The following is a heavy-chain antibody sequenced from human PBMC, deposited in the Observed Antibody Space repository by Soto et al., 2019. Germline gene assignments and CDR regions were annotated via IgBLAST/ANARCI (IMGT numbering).Heavy chain of an antibody. CDR2: IDQSGST. Sequence: SETLSLTCAVYGGSFSGYYWNWLRQPPGEGLEWIGKIDQSGSTNYNPSLKSRVTMSVDTSRSQFSLKLSSVTAADTAVYYCARGRSYCSSTSCYRGHYYYGMDVWGQGTTVTVSS. D-gene: IGHD2-2*02. J-gene: IGHJ6*02. CDR3: ARGRSYCSSTSCYRGHYYYGMDV. CDR1: GGSFSGYY. V-gene: IGHV4-34*01.